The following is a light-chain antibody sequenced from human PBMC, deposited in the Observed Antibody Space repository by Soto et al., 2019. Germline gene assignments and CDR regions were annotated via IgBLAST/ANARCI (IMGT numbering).Light chain of an antibody. CDR2: GAS. CDR1: QSVSSN. Sequence: EIVMTQSPATLSVSPGERATLSCRASQSVSSNLAWYQQKPGQALRLLIYGASTRATGIPARFSGSGSGTEFTLTISSLQSEDFAVYYCQQYNNWPPAWTFGQGTKVEIK. V-gene: IGKV3-15*01. CDR3: QQYNNWPPAWT. J-gene: IGKJ1*01.